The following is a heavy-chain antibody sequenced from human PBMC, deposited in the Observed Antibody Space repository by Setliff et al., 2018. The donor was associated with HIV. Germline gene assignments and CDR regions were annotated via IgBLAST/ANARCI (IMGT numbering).Heavy chain of an antibody. J-gene: IGHJ4*02. CDR2: IYYSGST. D-gene: IGHD1-26*01. V-gene: IGHV4-39*01. CDR1: GGSISRSFYY. CDR3: ARRGLVGAPTSFGFDY. Sequence: ASETLSLTCSVSGGSISRSFYYWGWLRQPPGKGLEWIGSIYYSGSTYYNPSLKSRVTISVDTSKNQISLKLSSVTAADTAVYYCARRGLVGAPTSFGFDYWGQGTLVTVSS.